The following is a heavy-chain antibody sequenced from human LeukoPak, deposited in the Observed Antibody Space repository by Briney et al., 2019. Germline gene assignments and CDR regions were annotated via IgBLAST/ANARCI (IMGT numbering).Heavy chain of an antibody. V-gene: IGHV3-23*01. CDR1: GFTFSSYA. CDR2: ISGSGGST. CDR3: AKDAQRGFDYSNSLEQ. D-gene: IGHD4-11*01. Sequence: GGSLRLSCAASGFTFSSYAMSWVRQARGKGLEWVSAISGSGGSTYYADSVKGRFTISRDNSKNTLYLQMNSLRSEDTALYYCAKDAQRGFDYSNSLEQWGQGTLVTVSS. J-gene: IGHJ4*02.